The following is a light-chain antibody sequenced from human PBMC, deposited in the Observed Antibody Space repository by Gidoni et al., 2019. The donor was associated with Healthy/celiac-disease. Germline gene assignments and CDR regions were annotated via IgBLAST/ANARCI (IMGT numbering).Light chain of an antibody. J-gene: IGKJ3*01. CDR1: QSVSSSY. CDR2: GAS. Sequence: ELVLTQSPGTLSLSPGERATLSCRASQSVSSSYLAWYQQKPGQAPRLLIYGASSRATGIPDRFSASGSGTDFTLTISRLEPEDFAVYYCQQYGSSPITFGPGTKVDIK. CDR3: QQYGSSPIT. V-gene: IGKV3-20*01.